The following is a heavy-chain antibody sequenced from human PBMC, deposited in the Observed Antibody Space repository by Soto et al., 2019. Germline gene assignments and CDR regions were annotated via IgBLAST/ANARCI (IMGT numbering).Heavy chain of an antibody. CDR2: ISSSSSYI. CDR1: GFTFSSYS. J-gene: IGHJ4*02. D-gene: IGHD3-10*01. CDR3: ARDGSGSYYRDALGDY. Sequence: GGSLRLSCAASGFTFSSYSMNWVRQAPGKGLEWVSSISSSSSYIYYADSVKGRFTISRDNAKNSLYLQMNSLRAEDTAVYYCARDGSGSYYRDALGDYWGQGTLVTVSS. V-gene: IGHV3-21*01.